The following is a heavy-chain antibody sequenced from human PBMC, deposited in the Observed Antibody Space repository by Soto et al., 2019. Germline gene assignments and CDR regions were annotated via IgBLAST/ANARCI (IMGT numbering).Heavy chain of an antibody. D-gene: IGHD3-22*01. CDR2: LWYDGSRA. CDR1: GFSVSTHV. J-gene: IGHJ4*02. CDR3: ARVPRYDTWDFDY. V-gene: IGHV3-33*01. Sequence: QVQLVESGGGVVQPGRSLRLSCTASGFSVSTHVIHWVRQAPGKGLEWVAVLWYDGSRAYYAESVKGRFTISRDNSKNTMSLQMNSLRAEDTAGYYCARVPRYDTWDFDYWGQGKLPSVSS.